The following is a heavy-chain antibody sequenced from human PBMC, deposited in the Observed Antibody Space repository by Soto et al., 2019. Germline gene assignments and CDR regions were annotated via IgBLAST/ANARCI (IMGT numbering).Heavy chain of an antibody. J-gene: IGHJ6*02. CDR1: GYSFHTYA. V-gene: IGHV1-18*01. CDR2: ISGYNGNT. Sequence: QVQLVQSGAEVKKPGASVNVSCKASGYSFHTYAISWVRQAPGQGLEWVGWISGYNGNTNYAQKFQGRVTLTTDTSTKTALRDLRSLTGDDTAVYYCAREDGMDVWGQGTTVTVSS. CDR3: AREDGMDV.